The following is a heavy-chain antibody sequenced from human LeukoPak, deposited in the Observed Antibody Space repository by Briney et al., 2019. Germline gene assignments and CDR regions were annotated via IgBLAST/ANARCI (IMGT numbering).Heavy chain of an antibody. V-gene: IGHV5-51*01. D-gene: IGHD2-15*01. CDR3: ARQEYCSGGSCYTWFDP. CDR2: IYPADSDI. CDR1: GYSINNYW. J-gene: IGHJ5*02. Sequence: GESLKISCKGSGYSINNYWIGWVRQMPGKGLEWIGIIYPADSDIRYSPSFQGQVTISADKSISTAYLQWSSLKASDTAMYYCARQEYCSGGSCYTWFDPWGQGTLVTVSS.